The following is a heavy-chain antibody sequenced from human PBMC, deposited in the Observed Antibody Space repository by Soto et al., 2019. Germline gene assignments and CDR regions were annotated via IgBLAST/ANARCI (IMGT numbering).Heavy chain of an antibody. CDR3: ARDIVSTTGCFDP. J-gene: IGHJ5*02. CDR1: GYTFTGKY. D-gene: IGHD3-16*02. V-gene: IGHV1-2*02. CDR2: INPNSGVT. Sequence: ASVKVSCKASGYTFTGKYLHWVRQAPGQGLEWMGWINPNSGVTNYAEKFQGRVTLTRDTSLSTAYMDLTRLNSDDTAVYYCARDIVSTTGCFDPWGQGTLVTVSS.